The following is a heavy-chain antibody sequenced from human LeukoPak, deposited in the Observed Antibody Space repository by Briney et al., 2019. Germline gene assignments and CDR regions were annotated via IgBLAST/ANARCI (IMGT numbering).Heavy chain of an antibody. J-gene: IGHJ5*02. CDR3: ARDVRPMVRGVINYWFDP. CDR1: GYTFTGYY. V-gene: IGHV1-2*02. CDR2: INPNSGGT. Sequence: ASVKVSCKASGYTFTGYYMHWVRQAPGQGLEWMGWINPNSGGTNCAQKFQGRVTMTRDTSISTAYMELSRLRSDDTAVYYCARDVRPMVRGVINYWFDPWGQGTLVTVSS. D-gene: IGHD3-10*01.